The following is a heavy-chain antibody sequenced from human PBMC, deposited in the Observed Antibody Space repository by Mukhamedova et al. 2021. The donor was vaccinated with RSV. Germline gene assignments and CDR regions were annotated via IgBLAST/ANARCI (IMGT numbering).Heavy chain of an antibody. CDR2: INPNSGGT. D-gene: IGHD3-3*01. J-gene: IGHJ4*02. Sequence: WMGWINPNSGGTNYAQKFQDRVTMTRDTSISTAYMELSRLRSDDTAVYYCARDLNFWSGYYEDYWGQGTLGTVSS. V-gene: IGHV1-2*02. CDR3: ARDLNFWSGYYEDY.